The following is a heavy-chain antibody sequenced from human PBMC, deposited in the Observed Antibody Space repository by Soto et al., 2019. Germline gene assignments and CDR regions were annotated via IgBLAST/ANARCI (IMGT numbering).Heavy chain of an antibody. Sequence: QVQLVQSGAEVKKPGSSVKVSCKASGGTFSSYTISWVRQAPGQGLEWMGRIIPILGIANYAQKFQGRVTITADKPTSTADMELSSLRSEDTAVYYCARGRYGSGSCLNGGQGTLVTVSS. J-gene: IGHJ4*02. D-gene: IGHD3-10*01. CDR3: ARGRYGSGSCLN. V-gene: IGHV1-69*02. CDR2: IIPILGIA. CDR1: GGTFSSYT.